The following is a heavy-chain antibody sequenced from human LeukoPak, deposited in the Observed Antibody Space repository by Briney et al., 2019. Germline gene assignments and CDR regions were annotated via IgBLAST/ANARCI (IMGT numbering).Heavy chain of an antibody. V-gene: IGHV1-2*06. D-gene: IGHD4-17*01. J-gene: IGHJ5*02. CDR3: ARGQPYGDYNWFDL. CDR1: GYTFTGYF. Sequence: ASVKVSCKASGYTFTGYFMHWVRQAPGQGLEWMGRVNSSTGGTTYAQKFQGRVTMTRDTSITTAHMELSRLKSDDTAVYYCARGQPYGDYNWFDLWGQGALVTVSS. CDR2: VNSSTGGT.